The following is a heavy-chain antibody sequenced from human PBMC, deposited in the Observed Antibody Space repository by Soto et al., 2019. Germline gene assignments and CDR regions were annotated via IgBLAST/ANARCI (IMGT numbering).Heavy chain of an antibody. CDR1: GYPVTAYY. CDR3: ARGGGVGVAGSAAFDM. D-gene: IGHD3-3*01. V-gene: IGHV1-2*04. CDR2: INPATGAA. J-gene: IGHJ3*02. Sequence: QLHLVQSGAVVKKPGASVTVSCSASGYPVTAYYMHWVRQAPGRGLEWMGGINPATGAAKYTQTYQGWFTMTRATSTSTVFTELSGLTSEETAVFYCARGGGVGVAGSAAFDMWGQGTLVTVSS.